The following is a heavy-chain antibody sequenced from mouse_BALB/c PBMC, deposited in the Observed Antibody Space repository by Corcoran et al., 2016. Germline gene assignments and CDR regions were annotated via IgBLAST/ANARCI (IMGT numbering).Heavy chain of an antibody. D-gene: IGHD2-4*01. Sequence: QVKTEASVKISCKASGSSFTGYYMHWVKQSHGKSLEWIGYISCYNGATSYNQKFKGKATFTVDTSSSTAYMQFNSLTSEDSAVYYCARRDYDYWYFDVWGAGTTVTVSS. CDR2: ISCYNGAT. CDR1: GSSFTGYY. CDR3: ARRDYDYWYFDV. J-gene: IGHJ1*01. V-gene: IGHV1S34*01.